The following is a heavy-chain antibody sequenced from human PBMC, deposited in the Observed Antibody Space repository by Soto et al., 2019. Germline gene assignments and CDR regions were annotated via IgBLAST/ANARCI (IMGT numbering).Heavy chain of an antibody. Sequence: GGSLRLSCAASGFTFSDFYMNWMRQAPGKGLEWVSYISSSSSTIHYADSVKGRFTISRDNAKNSLYLQMNSLRVEDTAVYYCARSSRSWIGLFDYWGQGTLVTVSS. V-gene: IGHV3-11*01. CDR3: ARSSRSWIGLFDY. CDR1: GFTFSDFY. D-gene: IGHD6-6*01. CDR2: ISSSSSTI. J-gene: IGHJ4*02.